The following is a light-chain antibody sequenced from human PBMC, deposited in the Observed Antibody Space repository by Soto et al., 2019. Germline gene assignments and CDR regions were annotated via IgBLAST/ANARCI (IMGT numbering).Light chain of an antibody. V-gene: IGKV3-20*01. J-gene: IGKJ1*01. CDR1: QSVSSNY. CDR3: QQYGRSPWT. Sequence: ESVLTQSPGTLSLSPGDIATLSCRASQSVSSNYLAWYQQKPGQAPRLLMYDASSRATGIPDRFSGSGSGTDFTLIISRLEPEDFAVYYCQQYGRSPWTFGQGTKVEVK. CDR2: DAS.